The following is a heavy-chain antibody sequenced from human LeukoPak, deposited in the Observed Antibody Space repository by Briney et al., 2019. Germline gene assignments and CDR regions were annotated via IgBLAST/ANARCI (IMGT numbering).Heavy chain of an antibody. CDR2: IYTSGST. D-gene: IGHD3-10*01. Sequence: SETLSLTCTVSGGSISSYYWSWIRQPAGKGLEWIGRIYTSGSTNYNPSLKSRVTTSVDTSKNQFSLKLSSVTAADTAVYYCARESFQFYYGSGSSPYYFDYWGQGTLVTVSS. CDR3: ARESFQFYYGSGSSPYYFDY. J-gene: IGHJ4*02. CDR1: GGSISSYY. V-gene: IGHV4-4*07.